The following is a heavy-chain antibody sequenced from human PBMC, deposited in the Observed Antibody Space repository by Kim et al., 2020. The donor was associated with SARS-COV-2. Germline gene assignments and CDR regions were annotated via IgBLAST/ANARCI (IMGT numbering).Heavy chain of an antibody. D-gene: IGHD4-17*01. J-gene: IGHJ4*02. CDR3: AREDGDSFDY. Sequence: HNTPPRRRVTMSLDKSNNQFSLRMTSVTAADTAVYYCAREDGDSFDYWGQGTLVTVSS. V-gene: IGHV4-4*07.